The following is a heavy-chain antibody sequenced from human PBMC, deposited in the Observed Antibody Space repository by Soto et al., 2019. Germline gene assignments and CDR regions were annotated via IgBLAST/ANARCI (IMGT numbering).Heavy chain of an antibody. D-gene: IGHD2-2*01. CDR1: GFIFSNYA. V-gene: IGHV3-23*01. CDR3: VKSPASIKTFDY. CDR2: ITSSGSGT. J-gene: IGHJ4*02. Sequence: GGSLRLSSAASGFIFSNYAMSWVRQAPGKGLEWVSSITSSGSGTNYADSVKGRFTISRDNSMSTLFLQMRSLRAEDTAIYYCVKSPASIKTFDYWGQGTLVTVSS.